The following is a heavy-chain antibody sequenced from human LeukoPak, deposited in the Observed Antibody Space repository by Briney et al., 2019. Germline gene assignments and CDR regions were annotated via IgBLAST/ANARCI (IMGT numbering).Heavy chain of an antibody. Sequence: GGSLRLSCVASGFPLSSFAMSWVRQTPERGLEWVSATSSSDSGTYHADSVKGRFSISRDNLKNTLYLQMNFLRAEDTGLYYCANFAGDSSGLRDYYFHYWGQGTLVTVSS. CDR2: TSSSDSGT. J-gene: IGHJ4*02. V-gene: IGHV3-23*01. CDR1: GFPLSSFA. CDR3: ANFAGDSSGLRDYYFHY. D-gene: IGHD3-22*01.